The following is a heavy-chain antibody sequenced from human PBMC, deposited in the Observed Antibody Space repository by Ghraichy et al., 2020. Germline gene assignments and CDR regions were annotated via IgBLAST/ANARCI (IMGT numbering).Heavy chain of an antibody. CDR1: GFTFSSFW. CDR2: IKSDGSSI. D-gene: IGHD5-18*01. V-gene: IGHV3-74*01. Sequence: GGSLRLSCAVSGFTFSSFWMHWVRQTPEKGLVWVSRIKSDGSSIDYADSVKGRFTISRDNAKNTLYLQMNSLRAEDTAVYYCVRDHLYSRSPGDDFDYWGQGTLVTVSS. J-gene: IGHJ4*02. CDR3: VRDHLYSRSPGDDFDY.